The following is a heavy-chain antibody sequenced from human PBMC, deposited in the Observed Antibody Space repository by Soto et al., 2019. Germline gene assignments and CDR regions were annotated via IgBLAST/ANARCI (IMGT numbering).Heavy chain of an antibody. Sequence: SETLSLTCTVSGGSISSYYWSWIRQPPGKGLEWIGYIYYSGSTNYNPSLKSRVTISVDTSKNQFSLKLSSVTAADTAVYYCAREGPVAGLFDYWGQGTLVTVS. CDR1: GGSISSYY. J-gene: IGHJ4*02. D-gene: IGHD6-19*01. CDR2: IYYSGST. V-gene: IGHV4-59*01. CDR3: AREGPVAGLFDY.